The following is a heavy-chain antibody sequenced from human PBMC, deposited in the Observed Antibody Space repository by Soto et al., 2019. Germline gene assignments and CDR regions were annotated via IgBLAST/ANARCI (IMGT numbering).Heavy chain of an antibody. Sequence: VVSLKISWRGSGYRCAGYWITWVRQKTGKGLEWMGRIDPSDSQTYYSPSFRGHVTISVTKSITTVFLQWSSLRASDTAMYYCARQIYDSDTGPNFQYYFDSWGQGTPVTVSS. V-gene: IGHV5-10-1*01. CDR3: ARQIYDSDTGPNFQYYFDS. CDR2: IDPSDSQT. J-gene: IGHJ4*02. D-gene: IGHD3-22*01. CDR1: GYRCAGYW.